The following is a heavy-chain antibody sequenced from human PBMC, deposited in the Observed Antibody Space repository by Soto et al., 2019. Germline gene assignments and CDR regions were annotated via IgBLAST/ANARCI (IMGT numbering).Heavy chain of an antibody. Sequence: GESLKISCKASGYSFTTYWIAWVRQMPGKGLEWMGIIYPGDSDTRYSPSFQGQVTISADKSISTAYLQWSSLKASDTAMYYCARVLSSSWFPFDYWGQGTLVTVSS. CDR1: GYSFTTYW. V-gene: IGHV5-51*01. CDR2: IYPGDSDT. CDR3: ARVLSSSWFPFDY. D-gene: IGHD6-13*01. J-gene: IGHJ4*02.